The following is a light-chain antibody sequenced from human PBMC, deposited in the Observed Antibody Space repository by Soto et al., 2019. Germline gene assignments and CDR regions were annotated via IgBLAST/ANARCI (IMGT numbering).Light chain of an antibody. CDR1: TSNIESHS. CDR2: TNN. V-gene: IGLV1-44*01. CDR3: ATWDGSRKGV. J-gene: IGLJ1*01. Sequence: QSVLTQPPSASGTPGQRIVISCSGSTSNIESHSVNWFQQVPGTAPKLLIITNNQRPSGVPARFSGSKSGASASLAISGLQSEDEATYYCATWDGSRKGVFGTGTKVTVL.